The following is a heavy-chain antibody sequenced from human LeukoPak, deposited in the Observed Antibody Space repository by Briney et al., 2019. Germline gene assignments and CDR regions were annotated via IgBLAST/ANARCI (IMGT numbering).Heavy chain of an antibody. V-gene: IGHV3-23*01. CDR2: ISGSAGTT. D-gene: IGHD2-8*01. CDR1: GFTFSDYS. J-gene: IGHJ4*02. CDR3: AKGCVRDIVLMVYAPRPDYYFDY. Sequence: GGSLRLSCGGSGFTFSDYSLYWVRQAPGKGLEWVSAISGSAGTTYYADSVKGLFTISRDNSKNTLYLQMNSLRAEDTAVYYCAKGCVRDIVLMVYAPRPDYYFDYWGQGTLVTVSS.